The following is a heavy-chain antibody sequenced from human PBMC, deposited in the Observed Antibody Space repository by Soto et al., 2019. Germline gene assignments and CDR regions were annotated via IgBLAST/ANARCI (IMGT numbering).Heavy chain of an antibody. CDR3: ATRYGWCFDY. Sequence: SETLSLTCAVSGGSISSGGYSWSWIRQPPGKVLEWIGYIYHSGSTYYNPSLKSRVTISVYRSKNQFSLKLSSVTAADTAVEACATRYGWCFDYWGQGTLVNGSS. D-gene: IGHD2-8*02. CDR2: IYHSGST. J-gene: IGHJ4*02. CDR1: GGSISSGGYS. V-gene: IGHV4-30-2*01.